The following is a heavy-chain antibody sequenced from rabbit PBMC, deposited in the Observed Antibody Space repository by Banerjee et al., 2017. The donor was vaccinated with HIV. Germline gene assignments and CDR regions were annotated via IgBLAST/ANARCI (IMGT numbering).Heavy chain of an antibody. Sequence: QLVESGGGLVQPGGSLALTCKASGFSFSSGLPMCWVRQAPGKGLEWTASVDTGDGTTYYASWVNGRFTVSLDNAQNTVFLQMTSLTPADTATYFCARAYNSGWGGYFNLWGPGTLVTVS. CDR3: ARAYNSGWGGYFNL. V-gene: IGHV1S47*01. CDR1: GFSFSSGLP. CDR2: VDTGDGTT. J-gene: IGHJ4*01. D-gene: IGHD4-1*01.